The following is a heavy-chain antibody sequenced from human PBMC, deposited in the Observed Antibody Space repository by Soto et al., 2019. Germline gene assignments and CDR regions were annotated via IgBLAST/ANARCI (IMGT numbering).Heavy chain of an antibody. Sequence: EVQLLESGGGLVQPGRSLRLSCAASGFTFSSCAMSWVRQAPGKGLEWVSGIRGSGASTYYADSVKGRFTISRDNSKNTLYRQMNSLRAEDTAVYYCAKDNIRCGDLRDAFDIWGQGTMVTVSS. CDR1: GFTFSSCA. D-gene: IGHD4-17*01. CDR2: IRGSGAST. CDR3: AKDNIRCGDLRDAFDI. V-gene: IGHV3-23*01. J-gene: IGHJ3*02.